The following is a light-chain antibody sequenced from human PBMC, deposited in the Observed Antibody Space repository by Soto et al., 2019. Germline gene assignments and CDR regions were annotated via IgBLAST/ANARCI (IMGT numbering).Light chain of an antibody. CDR1: SSDVGGYNY. Sequence: QSALTQPPSASGSPGQSVTISCTGTSSDVGGYNYVSWYQQHPGKAPKLMIYEVSKRPSGVPDRFSGSKSGNTASLTVSGLQAEDEADYYCSSYAGSNQGVFGTGPKVTVL. CDR2: EVS. J-gene: IGLJ1*01. CDR3: SSYAGSNQGV. V-gene: IGLV2-8*01.